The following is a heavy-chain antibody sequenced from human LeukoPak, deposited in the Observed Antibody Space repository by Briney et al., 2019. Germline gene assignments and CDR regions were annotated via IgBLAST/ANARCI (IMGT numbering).Heavy chain of an antibody. J-gene: IGHJ5*02. CDR1: NGSFSGYY. V-gene: IGHV4-34*01. CDR3: ARAAWNGGGGFDP. D-gene: IGHD3-16*01. Sequence: SSETLSLTCAVYNGSFSGYYWSWIPQSPGKGLEWIGEVNLGGNTNHNPSLRSRVTISVDTSKNHFSLNLRSVTAADTAVYNCARAAWNGGGGFDPWGQGTLVTVSS. CDR2: VNLGGNT.